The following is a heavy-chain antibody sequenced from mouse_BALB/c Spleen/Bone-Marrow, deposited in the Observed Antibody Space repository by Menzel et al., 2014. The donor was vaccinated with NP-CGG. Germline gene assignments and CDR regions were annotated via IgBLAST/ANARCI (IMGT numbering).Heavy chain of an antibody. D-gene: IGHD2-1*01. J-gene: IGHJ4*01. CDR1: GYAFTNYL. V-gene: IGHV1-54*01. CDR3: ARGDLYYGNIYAMDY. CDR2: INPGSGGT. Sequence: QVQLQQSGAELVRPGTSVKVSCKASGYAFTNYLIEWIKKRPGQGLEWIGVINPGSGGTNYNEKFKGKATLTADKSSSTAYMQLSSLTSDDSAVYFCARGDLYYGNIYAMDYWGQGTSVTVSS.